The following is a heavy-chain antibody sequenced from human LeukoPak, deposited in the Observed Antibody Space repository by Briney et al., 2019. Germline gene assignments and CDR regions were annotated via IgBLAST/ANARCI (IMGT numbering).Heavy chain of an antibody. CDR2: ISGIGDST. J-gene: IGHJ4*02. CDR3: ARSRGSYWVPEFDY. V-gene: IGHV3-23*01. Sequence: GGSLRLSCAASGFTFSSYAMSWVRQAPGKGLEWVSDISGIGDSTYYADSVKGRFTIPRDNSKNTLYLQMNSLRAEDTAVYYCARSRGSYWVPEFDYWGQGTLVTVSS. D-gene: IGHD1-26*01. CDR1: GFTFSSYA.